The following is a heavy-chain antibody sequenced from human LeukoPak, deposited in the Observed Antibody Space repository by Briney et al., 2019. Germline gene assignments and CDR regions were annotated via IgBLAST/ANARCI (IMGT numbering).Heavy chain of an antibody. CDR2: INADGSTA. V-gene: IGHV3-74*01. Sequence: GGSLRLSCAASGFTFSSYSVNWVRQAPGKGLVWVSLINADGSTATYADSVKGRFTISRDNARNTLSLQMNSLTIEDTAVYYCVVVVEPPDSDGFDVWGQGTMITVSS. J-gene: IGHJ3*01. CDR3: VVVVEPPDSDGFDV. D-gene: IGHD1-14*01. CDR1: GFTFSSYS.